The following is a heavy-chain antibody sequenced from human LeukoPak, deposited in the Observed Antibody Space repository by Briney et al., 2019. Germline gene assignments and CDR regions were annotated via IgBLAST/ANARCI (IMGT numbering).Heavy chain of an antibody. Sequence: GGSLRLSCAASGFTFSSYAMSWVRQAPGKGLEWVSAISGSGGSTYYADSVKGRFTISRDNSKNTLYLQMNSLRAEDTALYYCAKDVYGDYFITDAFDIWGQGTMVTVSS. CDR2: ISGSGGST. V-gene: IGHV3-23*01. J-gene: IGHJ3*02. CDR3: AKDVYGDYFITDAFDI. D-gene: IGHD4-17*01. CDR1: GFTFSSYA.